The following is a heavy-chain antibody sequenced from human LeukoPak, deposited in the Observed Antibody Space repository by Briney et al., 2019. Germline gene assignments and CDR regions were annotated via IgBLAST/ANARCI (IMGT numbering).Heavy chain of an antibody. Sequence: SQTLSLTCAISGDSVSSNSAGWSWIRQSPSRGLEWLGRTNCRSKWYNDYAVSMKSRITINPDPSKNQFSLQLNSVTPEDTAVYYCARTTLFGVVGGGFDSWGQGTLVTVSS. J-gene: IGHJ4*02. V-gene: IGHV6-1*01. CDR1: GDSVSSNSAG. D-gene: IGHD3-3*01. CDR2: TNCRSKWYN. CDR3: ARTTLFGVVGGGFDS.